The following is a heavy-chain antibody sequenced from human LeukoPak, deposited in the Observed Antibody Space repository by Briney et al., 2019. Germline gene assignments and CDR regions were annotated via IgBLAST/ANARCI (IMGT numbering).Heavy chain of an antibody. V-gene: IGHV3-11*04. J-gene: IGHJ4*02. CDR3: ARDGYCSGGSCYSGGTSPIDY. CDR2: ISRSGSPI. D-gene: IGHD2-15*01. CDR1: GFTFSDYY. Sequence: GGSLRLSCAASGFTFSDYYMSWIRQAPGKGLEWVSYISRSGSPIYYADSVKGRFTISRDNAKNSLYLQMNSLRAEDTAVYYCARDGYCSGGSCYSGGTSPIDYWGQGALVTVSS.